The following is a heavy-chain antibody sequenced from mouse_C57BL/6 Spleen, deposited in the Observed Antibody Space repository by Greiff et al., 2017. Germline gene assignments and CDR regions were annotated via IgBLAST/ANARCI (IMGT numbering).Heavy chain of an antibody. Sequence: QVQLQQPGAELVLPGASVKLSCKASGYTFTSYWMHWVKQRPGQGLEWIGEIDPSDSYTNYNQKFKGKSPLTVDKSSSTAYMQVSSLASNDSAVYYCARYVGSRFAYWGQGTLVTVSA. D-gene: IGHD1-1*01. V-gene: IGHV1-69*01. J-gene: IGHJ3*01. CDR2: IDPSDSYT. CDR3: ARYVGSRFAY. CDR1: GYTFTSYW.